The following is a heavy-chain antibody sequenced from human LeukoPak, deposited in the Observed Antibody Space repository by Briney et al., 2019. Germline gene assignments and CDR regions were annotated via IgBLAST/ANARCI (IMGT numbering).Heavy chain of an antibody. Sequence: GASVKVSCKASGYTFTGYYMHWVRQAPGQGLEWMGWINPNSGGTNYAQKFQGRVTMTRDTSISTAYMELSRLRSDDTAVYYCARGPREGSGYSGSWYYYYYMDVWGKGTTVTVSS. J-gene: IGHJ6*03. V-gene: IGHV1-2*02. CDR1: GYTFTGYY. CDR2: INPNSGGT. CDR3: ARGPREGSGYSGSWYYYYYMDV. D-gene: IGHD6-13*01.